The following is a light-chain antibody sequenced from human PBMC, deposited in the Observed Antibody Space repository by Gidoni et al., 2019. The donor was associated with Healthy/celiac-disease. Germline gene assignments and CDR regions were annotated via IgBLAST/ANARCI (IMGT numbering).Light chain of an antibody. Sequence: EMVWTQSQVTLSLSPGERATLSCGASQSVSSRYLAGYQQKPGQAPRLLNYGASSRATGLPDRFSGSGSGTDFPLTISRLEPEVFAVYYCQQYGSSPRTFGQGTKVEIK. V-gene: IGKV3-20*01. CDR1: QSVSSRY. CDR3: QQYGSSPRT. J-gene: IGKJ1*01. CDR2: GAS.